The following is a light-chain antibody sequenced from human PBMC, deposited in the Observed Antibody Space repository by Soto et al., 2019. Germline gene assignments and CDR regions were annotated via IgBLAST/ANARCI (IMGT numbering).Light chain of an antibody. CDR2: DAS. CDR1: QSVSSY. V-gene: IGKV3-11*01. Sequence: EIVLTQSPATLSLSPGERATLSCRASQSVSSYLVWYQQKPGQAPRLLIYDASNRATGIPARFTGSGSGTDFTLTISSLEPEDFAVYYCQQRYIWPPLTFGGGTKVEI. CDR3: QQRYIWPPLT. J-gene: IGKJ4*01.